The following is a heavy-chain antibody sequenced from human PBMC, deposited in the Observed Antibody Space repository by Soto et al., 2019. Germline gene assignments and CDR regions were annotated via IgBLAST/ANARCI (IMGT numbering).Heavy chain of an antibody. V-gene: IGHV3-7*03. CDR1: GFTFSSYW. CDR3: ARDPTAREGGYYYYYGMDV. Sequence: GSLRLSCAASGFTFSSYWMSWVRQAPGKGREWVANIKQDGSEKYYVDSVKGRFTISRDNAKNSLYLQMNSLRDEDTAVYYCARDPTAREGGYYYYYGMDVWGQGTTVTVSS. D-gene: IGHD5-18*01. CDR2: IKQDGSEK. J-gene: IGHJ6*02.